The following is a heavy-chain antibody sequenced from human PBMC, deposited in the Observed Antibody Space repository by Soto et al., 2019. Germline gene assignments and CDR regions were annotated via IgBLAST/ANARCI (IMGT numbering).Heavy chain of an antibody. CDR2: ISGSGGST. J-gene: IGHJ6*02. D-gene: IGHD1-1*01. V-gene: IGHV3-23*01. Sequence: PGGSLRLSCAASGFTFSSYAMSWVRQAPGKGLEWVSAISGSGGSTYYADSVKGRFTISRDNSKNTLYLQMNSLGAEDTAVYYCAKYQPSGTYRYYYYGMDVWGQGTTVTVSS. CDR1: GFTFSSYA. CDR3: AKYQPSGTYRYYYYGMDV.